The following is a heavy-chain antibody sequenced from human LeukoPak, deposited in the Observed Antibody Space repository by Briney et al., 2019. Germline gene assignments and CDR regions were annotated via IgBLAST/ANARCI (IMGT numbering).Heavy chain of an antibody. CDR2: IIPIFGTA. V-gene: IGHV1-69*13. CDR1: GGTFSSYA. Sequence: SVKVSCKASGGTFSSYAISWVRQAPGQGLEWMGGIIPIFGTANYAQKFRGRVTITADESTSTAYMELSSLRSDDTAVYYCARDGFVDTAMVTYYYYGMDVWGQGTTVTVSS. CDR3: ARDGFVDTAMVTYYYYGMDV. D-gene: IGHD5-18*01. J-gene: IGHJ6*02.